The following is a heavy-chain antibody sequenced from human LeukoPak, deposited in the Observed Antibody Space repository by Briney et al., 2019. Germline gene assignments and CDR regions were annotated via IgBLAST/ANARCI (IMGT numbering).Heavy chain of an antibody. CDR2: IYYSGST. CDR3: ARDLYYYDSSGRLYYYYGMDV. V-gene: IGHV4-59*01. D-gene: IGHD3-22*01. CDR1: GVSISDNY. J-gene: IGHJ6*02. Sequence: SETLSLTCTVSGVSISDNYWSWIRQPPGKGLEWIGYIYYSGSTNYNPSLKSRVTISVDTSRTQFSLKLSSLTAADTAVYYCARDLYYYDSSGRLYYYYGMDVWGQGTTVTVSS.